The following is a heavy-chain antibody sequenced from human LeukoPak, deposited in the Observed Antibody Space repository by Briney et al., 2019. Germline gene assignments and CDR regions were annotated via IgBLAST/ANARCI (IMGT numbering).Heavy chain of an antibody. CDR3: ARASWVSTTDAVR. D-gene: IGHD1-14*01. V-gene: IGHV3-23*01. J-gene: IGHJ4*02. CDR1: GLSFRSFA. Sequence: GGSLRLSCAASGLSFRSFAMSWFRQGPPRGLEGVSSIRGNGDTFYADSVKGRFTLSSDISRNTVYFQLNNLRVEDTAIYYCARASWVSTTDAVRWGQGTLVTVSS. CDR2: IRGNGDT.